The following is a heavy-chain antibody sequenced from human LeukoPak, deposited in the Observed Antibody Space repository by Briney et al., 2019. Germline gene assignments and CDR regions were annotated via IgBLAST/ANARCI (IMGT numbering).Heavy chain of an antibody. CDR2: IYPSGGT. CDR3: ARCWVYGPDYFNSGSYNYYIDV. J-gene: IGHJ6*03. Sequence: SETLSLTCTVSRGSTSNNYWSWIRQPPGKGLEWIGYIYPSGGTNYNPSLKSRVTISADTSKNQLSLKLIAVTAADTAVYYCARCWVYGPDYFNSGSYNYYIDVWGKGTTVTVSS. CDR1: RGSTSNNY. V-gene: IGHV4-4*09. D-gene: IGHD3-10*01.